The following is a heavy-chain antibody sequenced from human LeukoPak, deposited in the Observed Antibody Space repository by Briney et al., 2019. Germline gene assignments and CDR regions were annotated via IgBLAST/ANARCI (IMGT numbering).Heavy chain of an antibody. CDR3: AKEGGSCSSTSCYFYDY. D-gene: IGHD2-2*01. CDR2: ISYGGSNK. CDR1: GFTFSSYG. Sequence: GGSLRLSCAASGFTFSSYGMHWVRQAPGKGLEWVAVISYGGSNKYYADSVKGRFTISRDNSKNTLYLQMNSLRAEDTAVYYCAKEGGSCSSTSCYFYDYWGQGTLVTVSS. J-gene: IGHJ4*02. V-gene: IGHV3-30*18.